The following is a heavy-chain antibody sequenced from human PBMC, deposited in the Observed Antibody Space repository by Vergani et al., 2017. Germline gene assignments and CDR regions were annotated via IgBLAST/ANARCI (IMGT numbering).Heavy chain of an antibody. CDR1: GFTFSSYA. CDR3: AASSGPYYDFWSCLNSYYYYGMDV. Sequence: EVQLLESGGGLVQPGGSLRLSCAASGFTFSSYAMSWVRQAPGKGLEWVSAISGSGGSPYYADSVKGRFTISRDNSKNTLYLQMNSLRAEDTAVYYCAASSGPYYDFWSCLNSYYYYGMDVWGQGTTVTVSS. J-gene: IGHJ6*02. V-gene: IGHV3-23*01. CDR2: ISGSGGSP. D-gene: IGHD3-3*01.